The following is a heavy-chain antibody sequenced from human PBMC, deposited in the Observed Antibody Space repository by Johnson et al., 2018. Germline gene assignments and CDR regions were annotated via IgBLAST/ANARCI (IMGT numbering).Heavy chain of an antibody. D-gene: IGHD3-3*02. Sequence: QVQLVQSGGGVVQSGRSLRLSCAASGFDFSIYAMHWVRQAPGKGLEWVAEISFDGSSQKFVASVKGRFSISRDNSNKTGYLQMNSLRGEDTAVYFCAKYRSAMAFFYGMDVWGQGTTVTVSS. CDR1: GFDFSIYA. V-gene: IGHV3-30*18. CDR3: AKYRSAMAFFYGMDV. J-gene: IGHJ6*02. CDR2: ISFDGSSQ.